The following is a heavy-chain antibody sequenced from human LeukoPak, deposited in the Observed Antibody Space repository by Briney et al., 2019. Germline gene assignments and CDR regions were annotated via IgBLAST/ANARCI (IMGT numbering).Heavy chain of an antibody. V-gene: IGHV4-39*07. CDR3: ARDRKYYYHMDV. CDR2: IYHSGST. J-gene: IGHJ6*03. Sequence: PSETLSLTCTVSGGSISSGTYYCAWIRQPPGKGLEWIGTIYHSGSTYYNPSLKSRVTISVDTSKNHFSLNLSSLTAPDTAVYYCARDRKYYYHMDVWGKGTTVTVSS. D-gene: IGHD1-14*01. CDR1: GGSISSGTYY.